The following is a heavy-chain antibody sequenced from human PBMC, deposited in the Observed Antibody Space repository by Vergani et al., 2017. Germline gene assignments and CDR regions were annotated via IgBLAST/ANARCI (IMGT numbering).Heavy chain of an antibody. CDR2: FDPEHGEV. D-gene: IGHD3-22*01. Sequence: QVQLVQSGSEVRKPGASVKVSCQVSGYSLTELTIHWVRQAPGKGLEWMGGFDPEHGEVTFAHHIQGRVTMTEDRSTDTAYMELSSLRPEDTAVYSCAIVTDYYDSSGYYLDYWGQGTLVTVSS. V-gene: IGHV1-24*01. CDR1: GYSLTELT. J-gene: IGHJ4*02. CDR3: AIVTDYYDSSGYYLDY.